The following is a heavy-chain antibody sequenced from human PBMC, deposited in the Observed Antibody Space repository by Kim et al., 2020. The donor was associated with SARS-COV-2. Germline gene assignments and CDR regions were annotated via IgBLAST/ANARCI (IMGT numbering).Heavy chain of an antibody. CDR2: IWNDGSNK. V-gene: IGHV3-33*03. Sequence: GGSLRLSCAASGFTFSIYGMHWVRQAPGKGLEWVAMIWNDGSNKYYADSMKGRFTISRDNSKNTLYLQMTSLRAEDTAVYYCATEYSSSSAFDYWGQGTLVTVSS. J-gene: IGHJ4*02. D-gene: IGHD6-6*01. CDR3: ATEYSSSSAFDY. CDR1: GFTFSIYG.